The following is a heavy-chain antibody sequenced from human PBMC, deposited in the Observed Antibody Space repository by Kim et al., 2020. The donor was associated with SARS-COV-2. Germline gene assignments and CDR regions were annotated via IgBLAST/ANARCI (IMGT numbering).Heavy chain of an antibody. CDR2: ISYDGSNK. CDR1: GFTFSSYA. V-gene: IGHV3-30-3*01. J-gene: IGHJ5*02. Sequence: GGSLRLSCAASGFTFSSYAMHWVRQAPGKGLEWVAVISYDGSNKYYADSVKGRFTISRDNSKNTLYLQMNSLRAEDTAVYYCASTDIVVVPAAMHGDNWFDPWGQGTLVTVSS. D-gene: IGHD2-2*01. CDR3: ASTDIVVVPAAMHGDNWFDP.